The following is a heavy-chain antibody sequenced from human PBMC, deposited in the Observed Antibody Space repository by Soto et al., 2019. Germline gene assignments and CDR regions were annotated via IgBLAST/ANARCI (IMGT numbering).Heavy chain of an antibody. D-gene: IGHD6-13*01. Sequence: PSETLSLTCTVSGGSISSYYWSWIRQPPGKGLEWIGYTYYSGSTNYNPSLKSRVTISVDTSNNQFSLKLSSVTAADTAVYYCARYRIAAANSGYYYYYGMDVWGQGTTVTVSS. CDR2: TYYSGST. J-gene: IGHJ6*02. CDR3: ARYRIAAANSGYYYYYGMDV. CDR1: GGSISSYY. V-gene: IGHV4-59*01.